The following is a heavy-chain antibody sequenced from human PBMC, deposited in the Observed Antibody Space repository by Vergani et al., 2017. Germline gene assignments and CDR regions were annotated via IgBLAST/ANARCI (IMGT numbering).Heavy chain of an antibody. CDR1: GFTFSSYG. Sequence: QVQLVESGGGVVQPGRSLRLSCAASGFTFSSYGMHWVRQAPGKGLEWVAVIWYDGSNKYYADPVKGRFTISRDNSKNTLYLQMNSLRAEDTAVYYCARGDKLLWFGELYMGKAEYFQHWGQGTLVTVSS. V-gene: IGHV3-33*01. CDR2: IWYDGSNK. J-gene: IGHJ1*01. CDR3: ARGDKLLWFGELYMGKAEYFQH. D-gene: IGHD3-10*01.